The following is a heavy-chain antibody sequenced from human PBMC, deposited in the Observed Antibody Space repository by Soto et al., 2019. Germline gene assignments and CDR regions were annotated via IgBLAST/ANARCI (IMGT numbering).Heavy chain of an antibody. CDR2: IWYDGSEK. V-gene: IGHV3-33*01. CDR1: GFAFHGYA. J-gene: IGHJ4*02. Sequence: QVQLVESGGTVVQVGGSLRLSCAASGFAFHGYAMHWVRQAPGKGLDWVAVIWYDGSEKYYADSVEGRFTISRDNSKNTLYLQMNSLRVEDTAVYYCGRDLRTRAEDYWGQGTLVAVSS. CDR3: GRDLRTRAEDY.